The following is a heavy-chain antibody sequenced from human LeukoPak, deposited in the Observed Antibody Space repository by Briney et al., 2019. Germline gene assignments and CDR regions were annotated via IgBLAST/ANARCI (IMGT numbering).Heavy chain of an antibody. CDR3: ARGTVSSTSDSLWFYYYYYMDV. CDR1: GGSISSSSYY. D-gene: IGHD2-2*01. CDR2: IYYSGST. Sequence: SETLSLTRTVSGGSISSSSYYWGWIRQPPGKGLEWIGSIYYSGSTYYNPSLKSRVTISVDTSKNQFSLKLSSVTAADTAVYYCARGTVSSTSDSLWFYYYYYMDVWGKGTTVTVSS. V-gene: IGHV4-39*07. J-gene: IGHJ6*03.